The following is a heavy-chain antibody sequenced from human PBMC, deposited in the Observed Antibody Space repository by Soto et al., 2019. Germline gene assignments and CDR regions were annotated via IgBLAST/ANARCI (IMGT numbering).Heavy chain of an antibody. CDR3: AKVPLRPYYFDY. CDR2: IIPIFGTA. D-gene: IGHD4-17*01. CDR1: GGTFSSYA. V-gene: IGHV1-69*13. Sequence: VASVKVSCKASGGTFSSYAISWVQQAPGQGLEWMGGIIPIFGTANYAQKFQGRVTITADESTSTAYMELSSLRSEDTAVYYCAKVPLRPYYFDYWGQGTLVTVSS. J-gene: IGHJ4*02.